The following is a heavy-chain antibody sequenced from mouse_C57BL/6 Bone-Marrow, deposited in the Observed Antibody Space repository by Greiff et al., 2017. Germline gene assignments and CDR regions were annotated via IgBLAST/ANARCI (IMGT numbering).Heavy chain of an antibody. CDR1: GIDFSRYW. CDR3: ARESYYGNFAWFAY. J-gene: IGHJ3*01. D-gene: IGHD2-1*01. V-gene: IGHV4-1*01. Sequence: EVMLVESGGGLVQPGGSLKLSCAASGIDFSRYWMSWVRRAPGKGLEWIGEINPDSSTINYAPSLKDKFIISRDNAKNTLYLQMSKVRSEDTALYYCARESYYGNFAWFAYWGQGTLVTVSA. CDR2: INPDSSTI.